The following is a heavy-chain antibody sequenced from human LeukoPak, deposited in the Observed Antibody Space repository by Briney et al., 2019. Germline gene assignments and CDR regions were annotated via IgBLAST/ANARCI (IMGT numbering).Heavy chain of an antibody. CDR2: ISNDGSNE. J-gene: IGHJ3*02. CDR1: GFSFREYP. Sequence: GGSLRLSCVASGFSFREYPIHWVRQAPGKGLEWVAVISNDGSNEYDAEFVKGRFTMSRDNSKNTLYLQMNSLRAEDTAVYYCAKDVKITIFGVVTNDAFDIWGQGTMVTVSS. CDR3: AKDVKITIFGVVTNDAFDI. V-gene: IGHV3-30-3*01. D-gene: IGHD3-3*01.